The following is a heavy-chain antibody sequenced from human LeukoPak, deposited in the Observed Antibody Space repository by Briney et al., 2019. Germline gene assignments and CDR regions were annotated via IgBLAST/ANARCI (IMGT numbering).Heavy chain of an antibody. D-gene: IGHD3-9*01. Sequence: SETLSLTCTVSGGSISSSSYYWGWVRQPPGKGLEWIERIYYKGNTYLNPSLKSRVTISEDTSKNQFSLKLNSVTAADTAVYYCARKYYDILTGYRWFDPWGQGTLVTVSS. CDR2: IYYKGNT. CDR1: GGSISSSSYY. J-gene: IGHJ5*02. CDR3: ARKYYDILTGYRWFDP. V-gene: IGHV4-39*07.